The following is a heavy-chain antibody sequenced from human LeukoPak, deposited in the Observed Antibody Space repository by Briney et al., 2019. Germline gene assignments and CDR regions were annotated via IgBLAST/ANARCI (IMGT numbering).Heavy chain of an antibody. D-gene: IGHD2-2*01. CDR2: INSDSGDT. Sequence: GAAVKVSSKASGHSFTGYYLNWVRQAPGQGLEWMGWINSDSGDTKYAQKFQGRVTMTRDTSISTAYIELSSLMSDDMAVYYCARDQGDYYCSSTTCSGGAFDFWGQGTMVTVSS. V-gene: IGHV1-2*02. CDR1: GHSFTGYY. J-gene: IGHJ3*01. CDR3: ARDQGDYYCSSTTCSGGAFDF.